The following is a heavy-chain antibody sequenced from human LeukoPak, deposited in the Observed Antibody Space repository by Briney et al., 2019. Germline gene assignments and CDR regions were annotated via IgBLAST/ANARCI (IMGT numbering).Heavy chain of an antibody. J-gene: IGHJ4*02. V-gene: IGHV4-39*01. CDR2: IYFSGNT. CDR3: ARQVAGIGLYYFDY. Sequence: SKTLSLTCTVSGDSIRSSAYYWGWIRQPPGKGLQWIGSIYFSGNTDYIPSLKSRVTISIDTSKNQFSLKLTSVTAADTAVYYCARQVAGIGLYYFDYWGQGTLVTVSS. CDR1: GDSIRSSAYY. D-gene: IGHD6-19*01.